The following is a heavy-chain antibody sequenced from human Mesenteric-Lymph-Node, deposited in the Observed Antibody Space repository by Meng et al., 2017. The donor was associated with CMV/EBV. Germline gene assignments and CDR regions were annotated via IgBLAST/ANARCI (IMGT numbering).Heavy chain of an antibody. CDR3: AKDRSDFGWFDP. V-gene: IGHV4-4*02. D-gene: IGHD3-3*01. J-gene: IGHJ5*02. CDR2: IYHSGST. Sequence: GSLRLSCAVSGGSISSSNWWSWVRQPPGKGLEWIGEIYHSGSTNYNPSLKSRVTISVDKSKNQFSLKLSSVTAADTAVYYCAKDRSDFGWFDPWGQGTLVTVSS. CDR1: GGSISSSNW.